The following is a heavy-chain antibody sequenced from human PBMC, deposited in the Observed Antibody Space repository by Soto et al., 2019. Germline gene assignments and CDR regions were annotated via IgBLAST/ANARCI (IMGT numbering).Heavy chain of an antibody. J-gene: IGHJ4*02. CDR1: GYTFTSYA. CDR3: ARDFPIAVAVHFDY. V-gene: IGHV1-3*01. D-gene: IGHD6-19*01. CDR2: INAGNGNT. Sequence: ASVKVSCKASGYTFTSYAMHWVRQAPGQRLEWMGWINAGNGNTKYSQKFQGRVTITRDTSASTAYMELSSLRSEDTAVYYCARDFPIAVAVHFDYWGRGTLVTVSS.